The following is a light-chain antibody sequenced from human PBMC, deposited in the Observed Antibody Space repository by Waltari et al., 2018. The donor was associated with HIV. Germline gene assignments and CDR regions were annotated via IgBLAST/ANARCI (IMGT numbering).Light chain of an antibody. CDR1: QSVSSN. CDR3: QQYNNWPPLT. J-gene: IGKJ4*01. V-gene: IGKV3-15*01. CDR2: GAS. Sequence: EIVMTQFPATLSVSPGERATLSCSASQSVSSNLDGYQQKPGQAPRHLIYGASTRATGILASFSCSGSVTEFTLPISSLQSDDFAVNYCQQYNNWPPLTFGGGTKVEIK.